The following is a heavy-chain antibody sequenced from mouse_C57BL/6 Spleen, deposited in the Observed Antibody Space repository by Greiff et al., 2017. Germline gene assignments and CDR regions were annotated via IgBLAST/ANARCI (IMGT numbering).Heavy chain of an antibody. V-gene: IGHV1-54*01. CDR3: ARTESSHWYFDV. CDR2: INPGSGGT. J-gene: IGHJ1*03. CDR1: GYAFTNYL. Sequence: VQLQQSGAELVRPGTSVKVSCKASGYAFTNYLIEWVKQRPGQGLEWIGVINPGSGGTNYNEKFKGKATLTADKSSSTAYMQLSSLTSEDSAVYFCARTESSHWYFDVWGTGTTVTVSS. D-gene: IGHD1-1*01.